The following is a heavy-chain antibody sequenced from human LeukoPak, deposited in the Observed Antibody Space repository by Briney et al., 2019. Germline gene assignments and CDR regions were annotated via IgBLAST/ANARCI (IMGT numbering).Heavy chain of an antibody. J-gene: IGHJ4*02. CDR1: GFTFSTYP. CDR3: ARGHDTTGYYHYFDS. Sequence: GGSLRLSCEASGFTFSTYPMHWVRQAPDKGLEWVAMISHHGSNEYYADSVKGRFTISRDNSKHTLYLQMNNPRVEDTAIYYCARGHDTTGYYHYFDSWGQGTLVTVSS. CDR2: ISHHGSNE. V-gene: IGHV3-30*14. D-gene: IGHD3-9*01.